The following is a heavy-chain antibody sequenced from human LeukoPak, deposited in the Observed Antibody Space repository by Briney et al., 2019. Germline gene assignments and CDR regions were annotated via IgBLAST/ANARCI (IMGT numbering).Heavy chain of an antibody. CDR3: AKDWRDRNNFLAPGY. CDR1: GFIFSNYG. CDR2: IRYDGSEK. D-gene: IGHD1/OR15-1a*01. V-gene: IGHV3-30*02. Sequence: PGGSLRLSCATSGFIFSNYGIHWIRQAPGKGPEWVAFIRYDGSEKYYADSVRGRFTISKDNSKNTLYLQMNSLRVDDTAMYYCAKDWRDRNNFLAPGYWGQGTLVTVSS. J-gene: IGHJ4*02.